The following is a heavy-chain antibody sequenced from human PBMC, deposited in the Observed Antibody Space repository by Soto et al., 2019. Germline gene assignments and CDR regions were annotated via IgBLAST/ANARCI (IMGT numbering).Heavy chain of an antibody. CDR1: GFTFSSYW. CDR3: VRGAGWIHDY. CDR2: IKQDGGEK. V-gene: IGHV3-7*04. J-gene: IGHJ4*02. Sequence: GGSLRLSCAASGFTFSSYWRSWVRQAPGKGLEWVANIKQDGGEKYYVDSVKGRFTISRDNAKNSLYLQMNSLRAEDSAVFYCVRGAGWIHDYWGQGTLVTVSS. D-gene: IGHD5-18*01.